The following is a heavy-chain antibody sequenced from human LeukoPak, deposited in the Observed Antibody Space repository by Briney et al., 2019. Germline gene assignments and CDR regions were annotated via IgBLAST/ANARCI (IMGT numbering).Heavy chain of an antibody. D-gene: IGHD6-19*01. CDR2: ISTSSNRI. CDR1: GFTFRSYT. V-gene: IGHV3-48*02. J-gene: IGHJ4*02. CDR3: ARISAPGTSGWYFGY. Sequence: GGSLRLSCADSGFTFRSYTMSWVGQAPGKGGEGVSYISTSSNRIVYADSVKGRFTMSRDNAKNLLYLQMNSLRDEDAAMYYCARISAPGTSGWYFGYWGQGTLVTVSS.